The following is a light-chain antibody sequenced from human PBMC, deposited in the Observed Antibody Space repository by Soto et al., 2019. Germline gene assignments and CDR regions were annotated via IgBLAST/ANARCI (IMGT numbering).Light chain of an antibody. V-gene: IGLV2-11*01. CDR2: DVS. CDR1: SFDVGGYNY. CDR3: SSYTTSNTRQIV. Sequence: QSVLTQPRSVSGSPGQSVTISCTGTSFDVGGYNYVSWYQQHPGKAPKLMIYDVSKRPSGVPDRFSGSKSGNTASLTISGLQPEDEADYYCSSYTTSNTRQIVFGTGTKVTVL. J-gene: IGLJ1*01.